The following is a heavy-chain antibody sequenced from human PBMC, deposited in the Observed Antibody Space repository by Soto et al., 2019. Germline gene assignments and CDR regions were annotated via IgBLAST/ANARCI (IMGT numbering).Heavy chain of an antibody. CDR2: VYYTGST. D-gene: IGHD5-12*01. V-gene: IGHV4-61*01. CDR3: TSRYLEHCFTSGCSAPYDF. Sequence: SETLSLTCTVSGGSVSSSSYYWSWIRQPPGKGLEWIGYVYYTGSTSYNPSLKSRVTISVDTSKNQFSLNLSSVTAADTAVYYCTSRYLEHCFTSGCSAPYDFWGQGALVTVSS. J-gene: IGHJ4*02. CDR1: GGSVSSSSYY.